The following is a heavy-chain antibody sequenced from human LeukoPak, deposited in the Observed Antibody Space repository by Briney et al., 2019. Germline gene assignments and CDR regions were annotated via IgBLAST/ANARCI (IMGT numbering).Heavy chain of an antibody. D-gene: IGHD3-22*01. CDR3: ARGSYTSGFYYDPWDY. Sequence: SETLSLTCTVSGGSISGSHWGWIRQPPGKGLEWIGEINHVGSTIYDLSLKSRVTISVDTSKNQFSLNLSSVTAADTAVYYCARGSYTSGFYYDPWDYWGQGTLVTVSS. J-gene: IGHJ4*02. V-gene: IGHV4-34*01. CDR2: INHVGST. CDR1: GGSISGSH.